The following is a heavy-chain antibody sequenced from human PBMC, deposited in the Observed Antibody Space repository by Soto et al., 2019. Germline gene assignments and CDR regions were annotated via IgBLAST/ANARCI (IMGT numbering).Heavy chain of an antibody. D-gene: IGHD3-22*01. Sequence: SETLSLTCTVSGGSIRSYYWSWIRQPAGKGLEWIGRIYTSGSTNYNPSLKSRVTMPVDTSKNQFSLKLSSVTAADTAVYYCAREMGTYYYDSSGYFPLDYWGQGTLVTVSS. CDR3: AREMGTYYYDSSGYFPLDY. CDR1: GGSIRSYY. V-gene: IGHV4-4*07. J-gene: IGHJ4*02. CDR2: IYTSGST.